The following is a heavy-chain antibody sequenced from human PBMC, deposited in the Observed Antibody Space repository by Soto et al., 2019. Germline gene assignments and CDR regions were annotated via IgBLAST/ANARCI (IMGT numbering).Heavy chain of an antibody. CDR3: ARDKGIAGAGRTNWFDP. J-gene: IGHJ5*02. CDR2: IIPIFGTA. D-gene: IGHD6-19*01. Sequence: QVQLVQSGAEVKKPGSSVKVSCKASGGTFSSYAISWVRQAPGQGLEWMGGIIPIFGTANYAQKFQVRVTITADESTSKAYMELRRLKSEDTAVYYCARDKGIAGAGRTNWFDPWGQGTLVTVSS. CDR1: GGTFSSYA. V-gene: IGHV1-69*12.